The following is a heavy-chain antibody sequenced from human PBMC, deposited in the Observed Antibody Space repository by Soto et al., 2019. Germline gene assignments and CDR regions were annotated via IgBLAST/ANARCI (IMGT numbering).Heavy chain of an antibody. CDR1: RFTFSNYA. Sequence: QVQLVESGGGVVQPGRSLRLSCAASRFTFSNYAMHWVRQAPGKGLEWVAVISYDGNKKYYADSVKGRFTISRDNSKNTLYLQMNSLRTEDTAVYYCARDHDYGIYYYYGMGVWGQGTTVTVSS. D-gene: IGHD4-17*01. CDR3: ARDHDYGIYYYYGMGV. V-gene: IGHV3-30-3*01. CDR2: ISYDGNKK. J-gene: IGHJ6*02.